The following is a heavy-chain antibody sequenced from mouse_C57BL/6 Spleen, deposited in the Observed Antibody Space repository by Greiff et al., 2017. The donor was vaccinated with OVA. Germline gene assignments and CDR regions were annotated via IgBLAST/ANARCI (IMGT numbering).Heavy chain of an antibody. D-gene: IGHD1-1*01. CDR1: GYAFSSSW. Sequence: QVQLQQSGPELVKPGASVKISCKASGYAFSSSWMNWVKQRPGKGLEWIGRIYPGDGATNYNGKFKGKATLTADKSSSTAYMQLSSLTSEDSAVYFCARSHNYYYAMDYWGQGTSVTGAS. V-gene: IGHV1-82*01. CDR2: IYPGDGAT. CDR3: ARSHNYYYAMDY. J-gene: IGHJ4*01.